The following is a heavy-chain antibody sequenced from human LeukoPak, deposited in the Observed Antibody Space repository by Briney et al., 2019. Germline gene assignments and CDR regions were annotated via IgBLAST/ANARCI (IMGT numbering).Heavy chain of an antibody. V-gene: IGHV3-9*01. D-gene: IGHD3-22*01. CDR2: ISWNSGSI. Sequence: GGSLRLSCAASGFTFDDYAMHWVRQAPGKGLEWVSGISWNSGSIGHADSVKGRFTISRDNAKNSLYLQMNSLRAEDTALYYCAKDNQAYYDSSGAFDYWGQGTLVTVSS. J-gene: IGHJ4*02. CDR1: GFTFDDYA. CDR3: AKDNQAYYDSSGAFDY.